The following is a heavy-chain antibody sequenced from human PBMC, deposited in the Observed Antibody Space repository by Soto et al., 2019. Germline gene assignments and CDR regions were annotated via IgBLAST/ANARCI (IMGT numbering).Heavy chain of an antibody. V-gene: IGHV4-34*01. D-gene: IGHD2-21*02. CDR3: ARCRRVVVTGIRGPMFDY. J-gene: IGHJ4*02. CDR2: INHSGSN. CDR1: GGSFSGYY. Sequence: QVQLQQWGAGLLKPSETLSLTCAVYGGSFSGYYWSWIRQPPGKGLEWIGEINHSGSNNYNPSLKGRVTISVDTSKSHYSLKLSSVTAAGTAVYYCARCRRVVVTGIRGPMFDYWGQGTLVTVSS.